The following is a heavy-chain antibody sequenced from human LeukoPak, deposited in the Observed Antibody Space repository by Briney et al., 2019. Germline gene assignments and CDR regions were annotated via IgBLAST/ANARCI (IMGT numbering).Heavy chain of an antibody. D-gene: IGHD2-2*01. CDR2: IYYSGST. CDR1: GGSISSYY. Sequence: PSETLSLTCTVSGGSISSYYWSWIRQPPGKGLEWIGYIYYSGSTNYNPSLKSRVTISVDTSKNQFSLKPSSVTAADTAVYYCARGTLGYCSSTSCYRNWFDPWGQGTLVTVSS. J-gene: IGHJ5*02. CDR3: ARGTLGYCSSTSCYRNWFDP. V-gene: IGHV4-59*01.